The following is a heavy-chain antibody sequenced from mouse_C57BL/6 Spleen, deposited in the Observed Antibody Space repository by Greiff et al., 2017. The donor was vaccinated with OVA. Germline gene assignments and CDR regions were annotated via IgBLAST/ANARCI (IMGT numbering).Heavy chain of an antibody. CDR2: ISDGGSYT. CDR3: ARDGS. V-gene: IGHV5-4*03. Sequence: EVMLVESGGGLVKPGGSLKLSCAASGFTFSSYAMSWVRQTPEKRLEWVATISDGGSYTYYPDNVKGRFTISRDNAKNNLYLQMSHLKSEDTAKYYCARDGSWGTGTTVTVSS. J-gene: IGHJ1*03. CDR1: GFTFSSYA.